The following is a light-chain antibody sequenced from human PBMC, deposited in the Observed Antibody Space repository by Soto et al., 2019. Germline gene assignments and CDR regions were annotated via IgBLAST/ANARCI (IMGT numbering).Light chain of an antibody. Sequence: DIQMTQSPSSLSASVGDRVTITCQASQDVRKYLSWYQQKARKAPKLLIYDASNLETGVPSRFRGSGSGTDFTFTISSLQPEDIATYYCQQRHNLPHTFVPGTKVDIK. CDR1: QDVRKY. J-gene: IGKJ3*01. V-gene: IGKV1-33*01. CDR3: QQRHNLPHT. CDR2: DAS.